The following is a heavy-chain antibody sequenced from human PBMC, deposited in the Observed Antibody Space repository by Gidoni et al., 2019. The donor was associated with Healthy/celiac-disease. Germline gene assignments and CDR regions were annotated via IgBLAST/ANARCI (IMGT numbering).Heavy chain of an antibody. V-gene: IGHV3-9*01. CDR1: GFPFDDYA. D-gene: IGHD6-19*01. Sequence: EVQLVESGGGLVQPGRSLRLPCAAAGFPFDDYAMHWVRQAPGKGLEWVSGISWNSGSIGYADSVKGRFTISRDNAKNSLYLQMNSLRAEDTALYYCAKEAVAGSPYYYYGMDVWGQGTTVTVSS. CDR3: AKEAVAGSPYYYYGMDV. J-gene: IGHJ6*02. CDR2: ISWNSGSI.